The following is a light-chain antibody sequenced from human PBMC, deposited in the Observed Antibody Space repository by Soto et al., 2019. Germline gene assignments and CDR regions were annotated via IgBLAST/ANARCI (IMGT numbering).Light chain of an antibody. V-gene: IGKV3-15*01. CDR3: QQYNNWPPTWT. CDR2: GAS. J-gene: IGKJ1*01. CDR1: QSVSSN. Sequence: VMTQSPATLSLSPGDSATLSCRASQSVSSNLAWYQQKPGKAPRLLIYGASNRATGIPARFSGSGSGTEFTLTISSLQSEDFAVYYCQQYNNWPPTWTCGQGTKVDIK.